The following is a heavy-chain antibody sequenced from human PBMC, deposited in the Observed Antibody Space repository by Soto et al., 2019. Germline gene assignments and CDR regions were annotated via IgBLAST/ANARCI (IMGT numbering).Heavy chain of an antibody. CDR2: TSYDGSNK. Sequence: QVQLVESGGSVVQPGRSLRLSCAASGFTFSSYTLHWVRQAPGKGLEWVALTSYDGSNKYYADSVKGRFTISRDNSKNTLYLQMNSLRPEDTALFYCARGPYDFWSGYIADAFDVWGQGTMVTVSS. CDR3: ARGPYDFWSGYIADAFDV. V-gene: IGHV3-30-3*01. J-gene: IGHJ3*01. CDR1: GFTFSSYT. D-gene: IGHD3-3*01.